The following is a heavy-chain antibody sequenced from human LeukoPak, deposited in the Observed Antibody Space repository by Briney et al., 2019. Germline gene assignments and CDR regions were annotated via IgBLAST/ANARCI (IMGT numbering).Heavy chain of an antibody. CDR1: GFTFSSYW. J-gene: IGHJ4*02. D-gene: IGHD2-8*02. CDR2: INSDGSTT. CDR3: ARDTGGSDFDY. V-gene: IGHV3-74*01. Sequence: GGSLRLSCTASGFTFSSYWMHWVRQAPGKGLVWVSRINSDGSTTTYADSVKGRFTISRDNSKNTLYLQMDSLRAEDTAVYYCARDTGGSDFDYWGQGTLVTVSS.